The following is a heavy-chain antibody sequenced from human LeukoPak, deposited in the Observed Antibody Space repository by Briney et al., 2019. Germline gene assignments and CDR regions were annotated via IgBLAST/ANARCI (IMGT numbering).Heavy chain of an antibody. D-gene: IGHD6-13*01. CDR1: GGTFSSYA. CDR3: ARQVGSIAAAGYFDY. CDR2: IIPIFGTA. V-gene: IGHV1-69*13. J-gene: IGHJ4*02. Sequence: EASVKVSCKASGGTFSSYAISWVRQAPGQGLEWMGGIIPIFGTANYAQKFQGRVTITADESTSTAYMELSSLRSEDTAVYYCARQVGSIAAAGYFDYWGQGILVTVSS.